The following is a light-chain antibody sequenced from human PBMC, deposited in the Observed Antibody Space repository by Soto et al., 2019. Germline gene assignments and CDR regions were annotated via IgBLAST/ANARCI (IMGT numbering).Light chain of an antibody. V-gene: IGKV3-20*01. CDR1: QTFNNND. CDR3: QQYSDLPMT. Sequence: DIVLTQSPGTPSLSPGERAILSCRASQTFNNNDLGWCEQKPGQAPRLLIYGASRRATGIPDRFSGSASGTDFTLTISRLEPEDFAVYFCQQYSDLPMTFGQGTRLEI. CDR2: GAS. J-gene: IGKJ5*01.